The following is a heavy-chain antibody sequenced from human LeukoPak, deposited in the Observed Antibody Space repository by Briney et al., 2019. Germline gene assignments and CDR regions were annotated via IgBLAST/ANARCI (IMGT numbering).Heavy chain of an antibody. CDR2: ISAYNGNT. J-gene: IGHJ4*02. V-gene: IGHV1-18*04. CDR1: GYIFTDYY. Sequence: ASVKVSCKASGYIFTDYYLHWVRQAPGQGLEWMGWISAYNGNTNYAQKLQGRVTMTTDTSTSTAYMELRSLRSDDTAVYYCARGYLVGATSFLADYWGQGTLVTVSS. CDR3: ARGYLVGATSFLADY. D-gene: IGHD1-26*01.